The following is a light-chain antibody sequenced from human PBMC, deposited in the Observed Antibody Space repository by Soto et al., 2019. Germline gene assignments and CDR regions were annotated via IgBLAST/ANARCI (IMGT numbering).Light chain of an antibody. J-gene: IGLJ3*02. CDR1: SGHASYA. CDR2: VSSDGSH. Sequence: QLVLTQATSASASLGASVKLTCTLSSGHASYAIAWHQQQPEKGPRYLMKVSSDGSHNKGDGIPDRFSGSSSGAERYLSITSLQSEDEADYYCQTWGAGIGVFGGGTKLTVL. V-gene: IGLV4-69*01. CDR3: QTWGAGIGV.